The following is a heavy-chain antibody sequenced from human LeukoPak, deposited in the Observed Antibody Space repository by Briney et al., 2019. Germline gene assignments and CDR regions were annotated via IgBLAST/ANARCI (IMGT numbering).Heavy chain of an antibody. CDR2: MYHSGTT. Sequence: LRLSCAASGFTFSSYAMSWVRQAPGKGLEWIGYMYHSGTTHYNPSLKSRVTISVDRSKNQFSLKLSPVTAADTAVYYCVRGYYYDSSGYWVRAFDIWGQGTMVTVSS. D-gene: IGHD3-22*01. CDR1: GFTFSSYA. J-gene: IGHJ3*02. V-gene: IGHV4-30-2*01. CDR3: VRGYYYDSSGYWVRAFDI.